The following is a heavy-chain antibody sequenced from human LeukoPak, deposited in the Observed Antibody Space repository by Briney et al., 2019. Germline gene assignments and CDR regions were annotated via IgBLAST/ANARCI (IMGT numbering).Heavy chain of an antibody. V-gene: IGHV3-66*01. Sequence: PGGSLRLSCAASGFTFSSYAMSWVRQAPGKGLEWVSVIYSGGSTYYADSVKGRFTISRDNSKNTLYLQMNSLRAEDTAVYYCARGGGYNYGDAFDIWGQGTMVTVSS. CDR3: ARGGGYNYGDAFDI. CDR2: IYSGGST. D-gene: IGHD5-12*01. J-gene: IGHJ3*02. CDR1: GFTFSSYA.